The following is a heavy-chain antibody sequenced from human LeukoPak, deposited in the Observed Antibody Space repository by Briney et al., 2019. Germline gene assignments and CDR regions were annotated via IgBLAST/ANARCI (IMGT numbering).Heavy chain of an antibody. V-gene: IGHV3-21*01. Sequence: PGGSLRLSCAASGFTFSSYWMSWVRQAPGKGLEWVSSISSSSSYIYYADSVKGRFTISRDNAKNSLYLQMNSLRAEDTAVYYCARDNYYDSSGYYSEAAFDIWGQGTMVTVSS. CDR2: ISSSSSYI. J-gene: IGHJ3*02. CDR1: GFTFSSYW. CDR3: ARDNYYDSSGYYSEAAFDI. D-gene: IGHD3-22*01.